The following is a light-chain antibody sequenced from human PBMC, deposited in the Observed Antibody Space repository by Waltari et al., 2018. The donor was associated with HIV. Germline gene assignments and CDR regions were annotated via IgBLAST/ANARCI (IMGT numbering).Light chain of an antibody. J-gene: IGLJ1*01. CDR3: SSYTTSSTLD. V-gene: IGLV2-14*01. CDR2: EVS. CDR1: SSDVGGSNY. Sequence: QSALTQPASVSGSPGQSITISCTGTSSDVGGSNYVSWYQQHPDKAPKLMIYEVSSRPSGVSKRFSGSKSGNTASLTISGLQADDEAYYYCSSYTTSSTLDLGTGTKVTVL.